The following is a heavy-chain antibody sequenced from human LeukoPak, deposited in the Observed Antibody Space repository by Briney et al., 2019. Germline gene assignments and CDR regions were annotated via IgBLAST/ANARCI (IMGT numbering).Heavy chain of an antibody. CDR1: GFSFSSYW. CDR2: IKEDGSEK. J-gene: IGHJ4*02. Sequence: GGSLRLSCAASGFSFSSYWMSWVRQAPGKGMEWVANIKEDGSEKNYVDSVKGRFTISRDNAKNSLYLQMNSLRAEDTAVYYCARKDSSPRTFDYWGQGTLVTVSS. D-gene: IGHD3-22*01. CDR3: ARKDSSPRTFDY. V-gene: IGHV3-7*01.